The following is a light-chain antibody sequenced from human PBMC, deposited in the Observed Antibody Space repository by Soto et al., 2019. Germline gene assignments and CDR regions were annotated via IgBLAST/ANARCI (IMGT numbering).Light chain of an antibody. V-gene: IGKV4-1*01. Sequence: DIVMTQSPDSLAVSLGDRATINCKSSQSVLYNSNNKNYLAWYRQKPGQPPKLLISWASARESGVPDRFSGSGSGTDFTLTISSLQAEDVAIYYCQQYFSSPYTFGQGTKLEIK. J-gene: IGKJ2*01. CDR1: QSVLYNSNNKNY. CDR3: QQYFSSPYT. CDR2: WAS.